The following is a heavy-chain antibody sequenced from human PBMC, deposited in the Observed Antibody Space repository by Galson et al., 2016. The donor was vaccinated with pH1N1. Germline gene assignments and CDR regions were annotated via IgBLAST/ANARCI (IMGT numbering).Heavy chain of an antibody. J-gene: IGHJ5*02. V-gene: IGHV4-39*02. D-gene: IGHD6-13*01. Sequence: ETLSLTCSVSGGSMRSSDHYWAWVRQPPGKGLEWIGSVFHRGTTYYDLSLKSRVAISIDTSNKRFSLKVTSVSAADAAVYYCARGVAAASRFDLWGQGSLVAVSS. CDR3: ARGVAAASRFDL. CDR1: GGSMRSSDHY. CDR2: VFHRGTT.